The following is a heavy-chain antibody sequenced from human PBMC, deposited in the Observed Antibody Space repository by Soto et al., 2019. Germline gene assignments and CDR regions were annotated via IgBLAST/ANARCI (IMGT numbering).Heavy chain of an antibody. Sequence: GESLKISCKGSGYSFTSYWIGWVRQVPGKGLEWMGIIYLGDSDTRYSPSFQGQVTISADKSISTAYLQWSSLKASDTAMYYCARPQYCSGGSCYSYYGMDVWGQGTTVTVSS. CDR3: ARPQYCSGGSCYSYYGMDV. D-gene: IGHD2-15*01. CDR1: GYSFTSYW. CDR2: IYLGDSDT. J-gene: IGHJ6*02. V-gene: IGHV5-51*01.